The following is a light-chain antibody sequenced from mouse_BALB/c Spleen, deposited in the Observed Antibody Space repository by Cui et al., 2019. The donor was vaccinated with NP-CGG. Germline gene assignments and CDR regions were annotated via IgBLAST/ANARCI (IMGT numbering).Light chain of an antibody. CDR1: TGAVTTSNY. Sequence: QAVVTQESALTTSPGERVTLTCRSSTGAVTTSNYANWVQEKPDHLFTGLIGGTNNRVPGVPARFSGSLIGDKAALTITGAQTEDEAIYFCALWYSNHWVFGRGTKLTVL. CDR2: GTN. J-gene: IGLJ1*01. CDR3: ALWYSNHWV. V-gene: IGLV1*01.